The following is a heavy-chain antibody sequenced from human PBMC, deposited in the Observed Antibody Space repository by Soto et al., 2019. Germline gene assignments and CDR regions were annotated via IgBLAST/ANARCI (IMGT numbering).Heavy chain of an antibody. D-gene: IGHD3-3*01. CDR3: ARLPRDCNKTSCYYADH. Sequence: GESLKISCRGSGYDFNTNWFGCVRQLPGRGLEWVGIMYPGDSDTRYNPSLQGHVTLSVDVTVSTAFLQWRSLETSDTGMYFCARLPRDCNKTSCYYADHCGQGTQVTVS. CDR2: MYPGDSDT. CDR1: GYDFNTNW. J-gene: IGHJ4*02. V-gene: IGHV5-51*01.